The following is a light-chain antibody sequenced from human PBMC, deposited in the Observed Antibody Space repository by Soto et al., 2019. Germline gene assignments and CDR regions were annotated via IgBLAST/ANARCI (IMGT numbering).Light chain of an antibody. J-gene: IGLJ2*01. CDR3: SSHAGARHLL. Sequence: QSALTQPPSASGSPGQSVTISCTGTTSDFVSWYQQYPGKAPKLMIYDVTKRPSGVPDRLSGSKSGTTASLTVSGLQAEDEADYFCSSHAGARHLLFGGGTKLTVL. CDR2: DVT. V-gene: IGLV2-8*01. CDR1: TSDFV.